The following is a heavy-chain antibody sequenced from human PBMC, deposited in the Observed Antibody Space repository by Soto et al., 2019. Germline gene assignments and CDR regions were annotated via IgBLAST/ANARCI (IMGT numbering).Heavy chain of an antibody. J-gene: IGHJ4*02. V-gene: IGHV3-74*01. CDR2: INSDGSTT. CDR3: ARGGSRAHEY. CDR1: GFTFSDYW. Sequence: GGSLRLSCAPSGFTFSDYWMHWVRQAPGKGLVWVSRINSDGSTTTYADSVKGRFTISRDNAKNTLYLQMNSLRAEDTAVYYCARGGSRAHEYWGQGTLVTLSS. D-gene: IGHD3-16*01.